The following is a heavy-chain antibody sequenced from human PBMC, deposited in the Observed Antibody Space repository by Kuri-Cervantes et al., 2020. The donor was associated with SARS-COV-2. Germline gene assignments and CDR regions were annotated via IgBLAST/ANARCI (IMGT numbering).Heavy chain of an antibody. CDR2: IYYSGST. J-gene: IGHJ4*02. V-gene: IGHV4-59*08. CDR1: GGSISSNY. CDR3: ARSKGSSSSYYFDY. Sequence: SETLSLTCTVSGGSISSNYWSWIRQPPGKGLEWIGYIYYSGSTNYNPSLKSRVAISVDTSKNQFSLNLSSVTAADTAVYYCARSKGSSSSYYFDYWGQGTLVTVSS. D-gene: IGHD6-13*01.